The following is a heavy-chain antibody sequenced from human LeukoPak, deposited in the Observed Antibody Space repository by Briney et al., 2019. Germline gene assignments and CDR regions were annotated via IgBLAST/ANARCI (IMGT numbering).Heavy chain of an antibody. Sequence: GGSLRLSCAASGFTFSSYGMSWVRQAPGKGLEWVSAISGSGGSTYYADSVKGRFTISRDNSKNTLYLQMNSLRAEVTAVYYCAKELAVAAHYYYYYMDVWGKGTTVTISS. CDR3: AKELAVAAHYYYYYMDV. J-gene: IGHJ6*03. V-gene: IGHV3-23*01. CDR1: GFTFSSYG. D-gene: IGHD6-19*01. CDR2: ISGSGGST.